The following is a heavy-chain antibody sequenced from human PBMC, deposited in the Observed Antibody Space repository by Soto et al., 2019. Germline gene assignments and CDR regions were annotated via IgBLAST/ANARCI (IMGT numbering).Heavy chain of an antibody. D-gene: IGHD6-19*01. Sequence: PGGSLRLSCAASGFTFSSYAMSWVRQAPGKGLEWVSAISGSDGSTYYADSVKGRFTISRDNSKNTLYLQMNSLRAEDTAVYYCAKSKVAGTDGGVYYYGMDVWGQGTTVTVSS. CDR2: ISGSDGST. V-gene: IGHV3-23*01. CDR1: GFTFSSYA. J-gene: IGHJ6*02. CDR3: AKSKVAGTDGGVYYYGMDV.